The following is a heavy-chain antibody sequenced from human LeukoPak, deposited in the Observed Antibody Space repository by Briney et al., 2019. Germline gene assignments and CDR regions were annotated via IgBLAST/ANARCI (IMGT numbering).Heavy chain of an antibody. CDR2: ISANNGDT. J-gene: IGHJ4*02. CDR1: GGTFSSYA. Sequence: ASVKVSCKASGGTFSSYAISWVRQAPGQGLEWMGWISANNGDTDYAQKFQARVTMTTDTSTSTAYMELRSLRSDDTAVYYCARESHVTREDSWGQGTLVTVSS. D-gene: IGHD1-26*01. V-gene: IGHV1-18*01. CDR3: ARESHVTREDS.